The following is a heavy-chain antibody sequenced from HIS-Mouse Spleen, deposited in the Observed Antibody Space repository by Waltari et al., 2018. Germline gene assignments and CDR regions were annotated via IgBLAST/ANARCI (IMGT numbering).Heavy chain of an antibody. J-gene: IGHJ3*02. CDR3: ARDTGYSSGNAFDI. Sequence: QVQLVQSGAEVKKPGASVQVSCQASGNTFTGYYMHVVRQAPGQGLEWMGWINPNSGGTNYAQKFQGRVTMTRDTSISTAYMELSRLRSDDTAVYYCARDTGYSSGNAFDIWGQGTMVTVSS. V-gene: IGHV1-2*02. CDR1: GNTFTGYY. CDR2: INPNSGGT. D-gene: IGHD6-19*01.